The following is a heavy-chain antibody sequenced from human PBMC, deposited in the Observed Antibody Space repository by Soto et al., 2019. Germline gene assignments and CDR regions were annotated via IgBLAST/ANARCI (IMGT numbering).Heavy chain of an antibody. J-gene: IGHJ4*02. Sequence: QVQLQESGPGLVKPSETLSLTCTVSGGSISSYYWSWIRQPPGKGLEWIGYIYYSGSTNYNPSLKSRVTISVDTSKNQFSLKLSSVTAADTAVYYCASYRVGATDYWGQGTLVTASS. CDR2: IYYSGST. V-gene: IGHV4-59*01. D-gene: IGHD1-26*01. CDR1: GGSISSYY. CDR3: ASYRVGATDY.